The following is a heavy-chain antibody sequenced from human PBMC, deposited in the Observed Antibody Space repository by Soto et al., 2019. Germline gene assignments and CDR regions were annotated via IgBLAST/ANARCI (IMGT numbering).Heavy chain of an antibody. J-gene: IGHJ5*02. D-gene: IGHD3-10*01. CDR3: ARDSPMVRGVIIPFGLFDP. CDR1: GYTFTSYG. Sequence: APVKVSCKASGYTFTSYGISWVRQAPGQGLEWMGWISAYNGNTNYAQKLQGRVTMTTDTSTSTAYMELRSLRSDDTAVYYCARDSPMVRGVIIPFGLFDPWGQGTLVTVS. CDR2: ISAYNGNT. V-gene: IGHV1-18*01.